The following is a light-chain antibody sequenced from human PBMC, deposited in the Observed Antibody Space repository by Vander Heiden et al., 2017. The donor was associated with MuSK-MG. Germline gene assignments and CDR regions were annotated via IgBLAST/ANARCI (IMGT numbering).Light chain of an antibody. CDR3: AAGDESRSCRV. V-gene: IGLV1-47*01. CDR2: WNN. CDR1: SSYIGSNY. J-gene: IGLJ2*01. Sequence: QSVLTQPPSASGTPGQRVTISCSGRSSYIGSNYVYWYKPLPGTAPKLLMYWNNRRRSGVPDRFSGSKYGSSATVTTSGLQAEEEADYYCAAGDESRSCRVFGGGTKLTVL.